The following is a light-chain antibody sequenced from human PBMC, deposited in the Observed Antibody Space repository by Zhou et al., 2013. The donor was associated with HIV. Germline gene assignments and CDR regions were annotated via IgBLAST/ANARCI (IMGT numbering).Light chain of an antibody. V-gene: IGKV1-NL1*01. Sequence: DIQMTQSPSSLSASVGDRVTITCRASQGITSSLAWYQQKPGKAPNLLLYGASRLESGVPSRFSGSGSGTDYTLTISSLQPEDFATYYCQQSYSNFYTFGQGTNLEIK. CDR3: QQSYSNFYT. J-gene: IGKJ2*01. CDR2: GAS. CDR1: QGITSS.